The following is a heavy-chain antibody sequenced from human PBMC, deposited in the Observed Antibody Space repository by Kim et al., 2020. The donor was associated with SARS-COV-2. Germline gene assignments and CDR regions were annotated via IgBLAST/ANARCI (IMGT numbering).Heavy chain of an antibody. V-gene: IGHV4-34*01. CDR3: ARGVRGDV. CDR2: GST. Sequence: GSTNTTPSLKGRVPISVDTSKNQFSLTLSSVTAADTAVYYCARGVRGDVWGQGTTVTVSS. J-gene: IGHJ6*02.